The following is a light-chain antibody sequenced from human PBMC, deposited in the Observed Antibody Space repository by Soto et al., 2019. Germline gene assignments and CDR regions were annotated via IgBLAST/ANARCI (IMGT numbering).Light chain of an antibody. CDR2: AAS. J-gene: IGKJ1*01. CDR1: QSISSY. Sequence: DIQMTQPPSSLSASVGDRVTITCRASQSISSYLNWYQQKPGKAPKLLIYAASSLQSGVPSRFSGSGSGTDFTLTISSLQPEDCATYYCQQSYSTSWTFGQGTKVEIK. CDR3: QQSYSTSWT. V-gene: IGKV1-39*01.